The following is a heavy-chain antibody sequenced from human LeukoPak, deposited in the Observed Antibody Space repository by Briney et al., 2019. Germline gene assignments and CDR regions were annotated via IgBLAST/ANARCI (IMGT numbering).Heavy chain of an antibody. V-gene: IGHV3-23*01. J-gene: IGHJ4*02. CDR3: ARGTIAAPELDY. Sequence: GGSLRLSCAASGFTFSSYAMSWVRQAPGKGLEWVSAISGSGGSTYYADSVKGRFTISRDNSKNTLYLQMNSLRAEDTAVYYCARGTIAAPELDYWGQGTLVTVSS. CDR2: ISGSGGST. CDR1: GFTFSSYA. D-gene: IGHD6-6*01.